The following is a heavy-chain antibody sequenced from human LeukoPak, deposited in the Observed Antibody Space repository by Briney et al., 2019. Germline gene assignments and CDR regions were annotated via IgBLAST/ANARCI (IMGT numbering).Heavy chain of an antibody. CDR1: GGSFSGYY. CDR2: INHSGST. CDR3: ARDPSSWFDP. V-gene: IGHV4-34*01. Sequence: SETLSLTCAVYGGSFSGYYWSWIRQPPGKGLEWIGEINHSGSTNYNPSLKSRVTMSVGTSKNQFSLKLSSVNAADTAVYYCARDPSSWFDPWGQGTLVIVSS. J-gene: IGHJ5*02.